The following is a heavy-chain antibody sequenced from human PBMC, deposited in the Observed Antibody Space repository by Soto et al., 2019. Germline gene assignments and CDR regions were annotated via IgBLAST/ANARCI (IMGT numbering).Heavy chain of an antibody. J-gene: IGHJ4*02. CDR2: GST. V-gene: IGHV4-59*09. Sequence: GSTNDNPSLKSRVTTSVDTSKNQFSLKLNSVTAADTAVYYCARGSGIVGAEGAFNYWGQGTLVTVSS. D-gene: IGHD1-26*01. CDR3: ARGSGIVGAEGAFNY.